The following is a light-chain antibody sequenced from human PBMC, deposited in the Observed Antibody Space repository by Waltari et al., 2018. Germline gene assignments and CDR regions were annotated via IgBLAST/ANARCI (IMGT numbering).Light chain of an antibody. CDR1: QSVDNF. CDR3: HQGTTWPRT. J-gene: IGKJ2*01. CDR2: DAT. V-gene: IGKV3-11*01. Sequence: EIVLTQSPVTLSLSPGQRATLSCRASQSVDNFLVWYHQKAGQAPRLLIYDATKRGPGIPARFSGGGSGTDFTLTISSLEPEDVGLYYCHQGTTWPRTFGQGTKLEI.